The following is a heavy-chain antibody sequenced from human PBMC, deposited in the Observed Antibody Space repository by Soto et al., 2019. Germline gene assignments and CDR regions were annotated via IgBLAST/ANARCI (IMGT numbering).Heavy chain of an antibody. V-gene: IGHV4-39*01. CDR3: ARHAHSGCYDY. CDR1: GGSITSSSNGYY. D-gene: IGHD6-19*01. Sequence: QLQLQESGPGLVKPSETLSLSCTVSGGSITSSSNGYYWDWVRQPPGKGLEWIGSIDYSGNTYYNPSLKSRVTISADTSKNQFSLRLSSVIATDTAVYHCARHAHSGCYDYWGQGTLVTVSS. CDR2: IDYSGNT. J-gene: IGHJ4*02.